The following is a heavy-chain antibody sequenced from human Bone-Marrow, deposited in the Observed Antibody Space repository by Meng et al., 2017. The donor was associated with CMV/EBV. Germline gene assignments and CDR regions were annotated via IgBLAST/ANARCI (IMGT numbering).Heavy chain of an antibody. CDR2: IRYDGSIE. J-gene: IGHJ4*02. CDR3: AKGWCSTAAPH. D-gene: IGHD6-13*01. V-gene: IGHV3-30*02. CDR1: GFIFRDYG. Sequence: GESLKISCAASGFIFRDYGMHWVRQAPDKGLEWVAFIRYDGSIEHYADFVRGRFTISRDNSRNTLLLQMNTLRTDDTAVYYCAKGWCSTAAPHWGQGTLVTVSS.